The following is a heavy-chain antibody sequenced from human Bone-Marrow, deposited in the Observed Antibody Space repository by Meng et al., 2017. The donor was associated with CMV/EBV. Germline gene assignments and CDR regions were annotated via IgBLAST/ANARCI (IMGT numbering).Heavy chain of an antibody. J-gene: IGHJ6*02. Sequence: ASVKVSCKASGYTFTSYGISWVRQAPGQGLEWIGWISAYNGNTNYAQKLQGRVTMTTDTSTSTAYMELRSLRSDDTAVYYCARDGDNAKMIVVVNDYYYYYGMDFWGQGTMVTVSS. CDR2: ISAYNGNT. CDR1: GYTFTSYG. V-gene: IGHV1-18*01. D-gene: IGHD3-22*01. CDR3: ARDGDNAKMIVVVNDYYYYYGMDF.